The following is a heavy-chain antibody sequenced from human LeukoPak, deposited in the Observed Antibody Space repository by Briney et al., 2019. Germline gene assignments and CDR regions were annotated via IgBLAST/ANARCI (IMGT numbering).Heavy chain of an antibody. CDR1: GGSISGSSDY. CDR2: MFYSGGA. J-gene: IGHJ4*02. D-gene: IGHD6-19*01. V-gene: IGHV4-39*07. Sequence: SETLSLTCTVSGGSISGSSDYWAWIRQPPGKGLEWVGHMFYSGGAYYNPSLKSRVTISVDTSKNQFSLKLSSVTAADTAVYYCARWYSSGWAFDYWGQGTLVTVSS. CDR3: ARWYSSGWAFDY.